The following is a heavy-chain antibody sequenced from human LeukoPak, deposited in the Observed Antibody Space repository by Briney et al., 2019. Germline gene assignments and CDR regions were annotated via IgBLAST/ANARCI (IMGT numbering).Heavy chain of an antibody. CDR3: ARPQLYDYVWGSYRSSFAFDI. CDR2: MKLNSGNT. J-gene: IGHJ3*02. Sequence: ASVKVSCKASGYTFTSYDINWVRQAPGQGLEWMGWMKLNSGNTGYAQKFQCRVTMTMNTSISTAYMELNSLRSEDTAVYYCARPQLYDYVWGSYRSSFAFDIWGQGTMVTVSS. CDR1: GYTFTSYD. V-gene: IGHV1-8*01. D-gene: IGHD3-16*02.